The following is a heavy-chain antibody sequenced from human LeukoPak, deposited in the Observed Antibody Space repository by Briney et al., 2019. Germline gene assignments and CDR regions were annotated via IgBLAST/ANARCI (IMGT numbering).Heavy chain of an antibody. CDR3: ARVINCYDSIGGFDY. CDR1: GFTVSSNY. D-gene: IGHD3-22*01. V-gene: IGHV3-66*01. J-gene: IGHJ4*02. CDR2: IYSGGST. Sequence: PGGSLRLSCAASGFTVSSNYMSWVRHAPRERLERGSFIYSGGSTYPADSVKGRFNISRDNSKYTLYLQMYRLRAQDTAVYHCARVINCYDSIGGFDYWGQGTLVTVSS.